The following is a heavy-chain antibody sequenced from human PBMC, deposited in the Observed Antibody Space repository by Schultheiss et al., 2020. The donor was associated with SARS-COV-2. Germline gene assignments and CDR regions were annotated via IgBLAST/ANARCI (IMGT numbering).Heavy chain of an antibody. CDR2: IYYSGST. Sequence: SETLSLTCTVSGDSISSYYWSWIRQPPGKGLEWIGSIYYSGSTYYNPSLKSRVTISVDTSKNQFSLKLSSVTAADTAVYYCARLCINYGDDHNWFDPWGQGTLVTVSS. CDR1: GDSISSYY. J-gene: IGHJ5*02. D-gene: IGHD4-17*01. V-gene: IGHV4-59*08. CDR3: ARLCINYGDDHNWFDP.